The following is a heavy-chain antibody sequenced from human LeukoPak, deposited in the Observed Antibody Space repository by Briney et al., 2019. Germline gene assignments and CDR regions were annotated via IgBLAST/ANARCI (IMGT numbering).Heavy chain of an antibody. CDR1: GGSISSGGYY. Sequence: SETLSLTCTVSGGSISSGGYYWSWIRQHPGKGLEWIGYIYYSGSTYYNPSLKSRVTISLDTSKNQFSLELSSVTAEDTAVYYCARGNSDYYDSSGYYFDYWGQGTLVTVSS. D-gene: IGHD3-22*01. J-gene: IGHJ4*02. V-gene: IGHV4-31*03. CDR3: ARGNSDYYDSSGYYFDY. CDR2: IYYSGST.